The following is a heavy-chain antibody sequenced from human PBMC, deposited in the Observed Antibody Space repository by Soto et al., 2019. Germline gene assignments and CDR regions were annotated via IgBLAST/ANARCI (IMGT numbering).Heavy chain of an antibody. CDR3: ARASSSTIPYGMDV. V-gene: IGHV1-69*02. CDR1: GGTFSSYT. CDR2: IIPILGIA. J-gene: IGHJ6*02. D-gene: IGHD2-2*01. Sequence: QVQLVQSGAEVKKPGSSVKVSCKASGGTFSSYTISWVRQAPGQGLEWMGRIIPILGIANYAQKFQGRVTITADKSTSTADMALSSLRSENTAVYYWARASSSTIPYGMDVWGQGTTVTVSS.